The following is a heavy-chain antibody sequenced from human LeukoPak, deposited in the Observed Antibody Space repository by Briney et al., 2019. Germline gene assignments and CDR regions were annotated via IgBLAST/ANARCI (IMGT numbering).Heavy chain of an antibody. CDR3: ARVRNSGFRYVDS. J-gene: IGHJ4*02. V-gene: IGHV1-18*01. D-gene: IGHD5-12*01. CDR2: ISAYNGNT. CDR1: GYTFTSYG. Sequence: GASVKVSCKASGYTFTSYGINWVRQAPGQGLEWVGWISAYNGNTNYAQKLQGRVTMTTDTSTSTAYMDLRSLRSDDTAVYYCARVRNSGFRYVDSWGQGTLVTVSS.